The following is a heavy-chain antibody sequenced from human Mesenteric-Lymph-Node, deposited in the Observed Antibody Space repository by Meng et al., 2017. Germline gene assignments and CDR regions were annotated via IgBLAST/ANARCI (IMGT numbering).Heavy chain of an antibody. CDR1: GGSFSGYY. J-gene: IGHJ4*02. V-gene: IGHV4-34*01. D-gene: IGHD1-14*01. Sequence: LHERVAGLVKPSETLSLTCAVYGGSFSGYYWSWIRQPPGKGLEWIGKIYHSGITIYNPPLKSRVTMSVDNSKNQFSLKLNSMTAADTAVYYCARDPTGGEDHQRVWGQGTLVTVSS. CDR2: IYHSGIT. CDR3: ARDPTGGEDHQRV.